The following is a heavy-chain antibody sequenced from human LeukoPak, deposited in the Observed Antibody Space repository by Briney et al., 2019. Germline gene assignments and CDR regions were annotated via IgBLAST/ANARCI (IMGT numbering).Heavy chain of an antibody. Sequence: GGSLRLSCAASGFTFSSYSMNWVRQAPGKGLEWVSYISSSSSTIYYADSVKGRFTISRDNAKNSLYLQMNSLRAEDTAVYYCARKVRYEYFDYWGQGTLVTVSS. V-gene: IGHV3-48*01. D-gene: IGHD5-12*01. CDR2: ISSSSSTI. CDR3: ARKVRYEYFDY. J-gene: IGHJ4*02. CDR1: GFTFSSYS.